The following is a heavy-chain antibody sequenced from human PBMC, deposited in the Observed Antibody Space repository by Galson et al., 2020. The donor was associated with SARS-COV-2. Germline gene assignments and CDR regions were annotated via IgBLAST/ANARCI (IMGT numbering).Heavy chain of an antibody. Sequence: GGSLRLSCAASGFTFSSYGMHWVRQAPGKGLEWVAVISYDGSNKYYADSVKGRFTISRDNSKNTLYLQMNSLRAEDTAVYYCARALSGYAYVDYWGQGTLVTVSS. D-gene: IGHD5-12*01. J-gene: IGHJ4*02. CDR1: GFTFSSYG. V-gene: IGHV3-30*06. CDR3: ARALSGYAYVDY. CDR2: ISYDGSNK.